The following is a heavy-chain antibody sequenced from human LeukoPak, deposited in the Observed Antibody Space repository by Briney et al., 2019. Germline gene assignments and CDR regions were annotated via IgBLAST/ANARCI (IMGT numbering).Heavy chain of an antibody. V-gene: IGHV4-59*01. CDR2: IYYSGST. D-gene: IGHD6-13*01. CDR3: ARGIAAAGVWFDP. J-gene: IGHJ5*02. CDR1: GGSISSYY. Sequence: PSETLSPTCTVSGGSISSYYWSWIRQPPGKGLEWIGYIYYSGSTNYNPSLKNRVTISVDTSKNQFSLKLSSVTAADTAVYYCARGIAAAGVWFDPWGQGTLVTVSS.